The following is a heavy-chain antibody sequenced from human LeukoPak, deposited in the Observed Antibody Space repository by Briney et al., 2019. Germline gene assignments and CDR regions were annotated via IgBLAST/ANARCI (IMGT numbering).Heavy chain of an antibody. CDR1: GGSISSGDYY. CDR2: IYYSGST. J-gene: IGHJ4*02. Sequence: PSQTLSLTCTVSGGSISSGDYYWSWIRQPPGKGLEWIGYIYYSGSTYYNPSLKSRVTISVDTSKNQFSLELSSVTAADTAVYYCARGGSGSDYVGPFDYWGQGTLVTVSS. CDR3: ARGGSGSDYVGPFDY. D-gene: IGHD1-26*01. V-gene: IGHV4-30-4*08.